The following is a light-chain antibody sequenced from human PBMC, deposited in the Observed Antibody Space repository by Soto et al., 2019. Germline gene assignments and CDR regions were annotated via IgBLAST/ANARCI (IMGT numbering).Light chain of an antibody. CDR2: DAS. CDR1: QSFSSW. V-gene: IGKV1-5*01. J-gene: IGKJ4*01. Sequence: DIQMTQSPSTLSASVGGRVTITCRASQSFSSWLAWYQQKPGKAPKLLIYDASSLESGVPSRFSGSGSGTEFTLTISSLQPDDFATYYCQQYNSYPITFGGGTKVEIK. CDR3: QQYNSYPIT.